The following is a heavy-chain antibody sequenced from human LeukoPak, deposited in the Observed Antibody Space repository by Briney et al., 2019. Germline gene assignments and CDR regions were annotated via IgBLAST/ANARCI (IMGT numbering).Heavy chain of an antibody. D-gene: IGHD5-18*01. V-gene: IGHV3-11*01. Sequence: GGSLRLSCAASGFTFSDYYMSWIRQAPGKGLEWVLYISSSGSTIYYADSVKGRFTISRDNAKNSLYLQMNSLRAEDTAVYYCARGYSYGYDYYYGMDVWGQGTTVTVSS. CDR1: GFTFSDYY. CDR3: ARGYSYGYDYYYGMDV. J-gene: IGHJ6*02. CDR2: ISSSGSTI.